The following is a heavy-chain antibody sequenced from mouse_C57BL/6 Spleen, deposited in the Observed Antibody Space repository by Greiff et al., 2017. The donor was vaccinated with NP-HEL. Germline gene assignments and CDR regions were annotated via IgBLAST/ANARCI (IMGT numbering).Heavy chain of an antibody. D-gene: IGHD3-3*01. CDR3: AREGTYAMDY. V-gene: IGHV3-6*01. J-gene: IGHJ4*01. CDR2: ISYDGSN. CDR1: GYSITSGYY. Sequence: EVKLMESGPGLVKPSQSLSLTCSVTGYSITSGYYWNWIRQFPGNKLEWMGYISYDGSNNYNPSLKNRISITRDTSKNQCFLKLNAVTTEDTATYYCAREGTYAMDYWGQGTSVTVSS.